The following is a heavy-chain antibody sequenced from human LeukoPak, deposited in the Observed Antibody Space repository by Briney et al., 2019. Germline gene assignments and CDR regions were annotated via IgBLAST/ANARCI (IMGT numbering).Heavy chain of an antibody. CDR2: ISYDGSNK. CDR1: GFTFSSYG. V-gene: IGHV3-30*18. D-gene: IGHD3-10*01. J-gene: IGHJ4*02. Sequence: GGSLRLSCAASGFTFSSYGMHWVRQAPGKGLEWVAVISYDGSNKYYADSVKGRFTISRDNSKNTLYLQMNSLRAEDTAVYYCAKDWELLWFGGTTPYFDYWGQGTLVTVSS. CDR3: AKDWELLWFGGTTPYFDY.